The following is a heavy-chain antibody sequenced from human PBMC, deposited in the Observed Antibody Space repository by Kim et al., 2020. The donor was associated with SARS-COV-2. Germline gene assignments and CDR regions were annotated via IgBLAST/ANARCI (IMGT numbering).Heavy chain of an antibody. V-gene: IGHV3-23*01. D-gene: IGHD6-19*01. CDR3: AKDTRVEQWLGGSFDI. CDR2: ISGSGGST. J-gene: IGHJ3*02. Sequence: GGSLRLSCAASGFTFSSYAMSWVRQAPGKGLEWVSAISGSGGSTYYADSVKGRFTISRDNSKNTLYLQMNSLRAEDTAVYYCAKDTRVEQWLGGSFDIWGQGTMVTVSS. CDR1: GFTFSSYA.